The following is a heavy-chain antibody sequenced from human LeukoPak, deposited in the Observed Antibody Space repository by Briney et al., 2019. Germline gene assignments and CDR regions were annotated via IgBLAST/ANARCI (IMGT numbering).Heavy chain of an antibody. Sequence: ASVKVSCKASGYTFTSYDINWVRQATGQGLEWMGWMNPNSGNTGYAQKFQGRVTMTRNTSISTAYMELSSLRSEDTAVYYCARVSTMVRGVIGNYWGRGTLVTVSS. CDR3: ARVSTMVRGVIGNY. V-gene: IGHV1-8*01. J-gene: IGHJ4*02. CDR2: MNPNSGNT. CDR1: GYTFTSYD. D-gene: IGHD3-10*01.